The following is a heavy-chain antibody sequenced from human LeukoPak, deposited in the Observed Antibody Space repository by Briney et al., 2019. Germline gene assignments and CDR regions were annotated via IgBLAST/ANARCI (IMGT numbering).Heavy chain of an antibody. CDR3: ARDEYYYDSSGYPDY. Sequence: GGSLRLSCAASGFTFSDYYMSWLRQAPGKGLGWVSYISSSGSTIYYADSVKGRFTISRDNAKNSLYLQMNSLRAEDTAVYYCARDEYYYDSSGYPDYWGQGTLVTVSS. V-gene: IGHV3-11*01. D-gene: IGHD3-22*01. CDR2: ISSSGSTI. J-gene: IGHJ4*02. CDR1: GFTFSDYY.